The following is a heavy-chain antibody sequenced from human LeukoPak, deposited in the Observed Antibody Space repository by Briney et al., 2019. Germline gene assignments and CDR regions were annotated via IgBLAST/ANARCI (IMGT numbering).Heavy chain of an antibody. CDR3: AKLYTSRWYNDY. CDR2: LSNIGSST. V-gene: IGHV3-23*01. J-gene: IGHJ4*02. D-gene: IGHD6-13*01. CDR1: GFTFSSYA. Sequence: GGSLRLSCAASGFTFSSYAMSWVRQAPGKGLEWVSALSNIGSSTPYADSVKGRFTISRDNSKNTLYLQMNSLRAEDTAVYYCAKLYTSRWYNDYWGQGTLVTVSS.